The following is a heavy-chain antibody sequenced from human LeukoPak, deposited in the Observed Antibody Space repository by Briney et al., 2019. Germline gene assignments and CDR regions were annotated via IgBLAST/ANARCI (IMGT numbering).Heavy chain of an antibody. Sequence: TGGSLRLSCAASGFTFSSYSMNWVRQAPGKGLEWVSSISSSSSYIYYADSVKGRFTISRDNSKNTLYLQMNSLRADDTAVYYCARGFSEDYGDYFDYWGQGTLVTVSS. CDR1: GFTFSSYS. D-gene: IGHD4-17*01. J-gene: IGHJ4*02. V-gene: IGHV3-21*04. CDR3: ARGFSEDYGDYFDY. CDR2: ISSSSSYI.